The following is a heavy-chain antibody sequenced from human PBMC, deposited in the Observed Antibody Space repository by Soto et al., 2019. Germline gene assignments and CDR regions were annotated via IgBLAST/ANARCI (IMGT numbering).Heavy chain of an antibody. CDR3: ARHRFNYYDDTVYYYFDY. CDR2: ISGHNGNT. D-gene: IGHD3-22*01. V-gene: IGHV1-18*04. J-gene: IGHJ4*02. CDR1: GYSFTSYG. Sequence: QVQLVQSAAEVKKPGASVKASCKASGYSFTSYGISWVRQAPGQGPEWMGWISGHNGNTNHPQSLQGRVTMTTDTSRNTAYMELRSLRSDDTAVYYCARHRFNYYDDTVYYYFDYWGQGTLVTVSS.